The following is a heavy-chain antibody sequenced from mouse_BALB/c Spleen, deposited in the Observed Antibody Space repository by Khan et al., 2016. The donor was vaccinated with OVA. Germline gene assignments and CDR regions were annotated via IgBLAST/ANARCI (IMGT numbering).Heavy chain of an antibody. J-gene: IGHJ2*01. V-gene: IGHV1-76*01. CDR3: AREEHLDYFDY. CDR2: IYPGTGNT. Sequence: QMQLEESGAELMRPGASVKLSCKTSGYIFTSYWIHWVQQRSGQGLEWIARIYPGTGNTYYNEKFKDKATLTADKSSTTAYLQLSSLKSEDSAVYVCAREEHLDYFDYWGQGTTLTVSS. CDR1: GYIFTSYW.